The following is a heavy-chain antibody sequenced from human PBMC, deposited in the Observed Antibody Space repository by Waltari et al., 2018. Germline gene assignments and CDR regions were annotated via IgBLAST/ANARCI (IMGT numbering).Heavy chain of an antibody. J-gene: IGHJ3*01. CDR3: ARIGETGWPFHSFDF. CDR2: VSAYNGNT. CDR1: GYTFRNYA. Sequence: VHLVQSGDEVKQPGASVKVSCKASGYTFRNYAVTWIQQAPGQGLEWVGFVSAYNGNTDYAQRFKGRVTMTTDTSTSTVYMELWGLRSDDTAIYYCARIGETGWPFHSFDFWGQGTMVTVSS. V-gene: IGHV1-18*01. D-gene: IGHD6-19*01.